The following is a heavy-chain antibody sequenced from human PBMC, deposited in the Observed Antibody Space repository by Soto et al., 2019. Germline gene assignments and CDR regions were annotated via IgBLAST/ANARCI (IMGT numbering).Heavy chain of an antibody. CDR3: ARGTFGSSSATWFDF. V-gene: IGHV4-59*01. Sequence: PSETLSLTCTVSGGSISPYYWSWIRQPPGKGLEWIGYIYYSGSTNYNPSLKSRVTISVDTSMNHFSLKLSSVTAADTAVYYCARGTFGSSSATWFDFWGQGTLVTVSS. CDR1: GGSISPYY. D-gene: IGHD6-6*01. CDR2: IYYSGST. J-gene: IGHJ4*02.